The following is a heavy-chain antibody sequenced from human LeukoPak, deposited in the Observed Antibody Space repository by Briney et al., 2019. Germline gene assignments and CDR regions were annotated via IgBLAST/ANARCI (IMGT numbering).Heavy chain of an antibody. V-gene: IGHV3-48*03. CDR2: ISSSGSTI. J-gene: IGHJ4*02. CDR3: ASGLFSAAGDIDY. D-gene: IGHD6-13*01. CDR1: GFTFSSYE. Sequence: PGGSLRLSCAASGFTFSSYEMNWVRQAPGKGLEWVSYISSSGSTIYYADSVKGRFTISRDNAKNSLYLQMNSLRAEDTAVYYCASGLFSAAGDIDYWGQGTLVTVSS.